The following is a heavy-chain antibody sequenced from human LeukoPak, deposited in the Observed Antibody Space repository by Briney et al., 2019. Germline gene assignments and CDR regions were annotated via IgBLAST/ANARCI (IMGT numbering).Heavy chain of an antibody. D-gene: IGHD3-9*01. CDR2: IYYSGST. CDR3: ARDHDFDWLPIDY. J-gene: IGHJ4*02. CDR1: GGSISSSSYY. V-gene: IGHV4-39*02. Sequence: PSETLSLTCTVSGGSISSSSYYWGWIRQPPGKGLEWIGSIYYSGSTYYNPSLKSRVTISVDTSKNQFSLKLSSVTAADTAVYYCARDHDFDWLPIDYWGQGTLVTVSS.